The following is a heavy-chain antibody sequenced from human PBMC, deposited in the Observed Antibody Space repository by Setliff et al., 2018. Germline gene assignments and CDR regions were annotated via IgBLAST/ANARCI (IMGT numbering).Heavy chain of an antibody. D-gene: IGHD3-22*01. CDR3: ARDEGMGNYYDSSGYF. CDR2: ISSGSSTI. CDR1: GFTFSGYK. J-gene: IGHJ4*02. Sequence: GGSLRLSCAASGFTFSGYKMNWVRQAPGQGLEWISYISSGSSTIYYADSVKGRFTIFRDDAKNSLFLQMDSLRVEDTAVYYCARDEGMGNYYDSSGYFWGQGTLVTVSS. V-gene: IGHV3-48*04.